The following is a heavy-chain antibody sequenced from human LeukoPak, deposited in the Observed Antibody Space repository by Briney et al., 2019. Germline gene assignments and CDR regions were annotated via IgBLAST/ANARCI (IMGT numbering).Heavy chain of an antibody. CDR1: GGSISSSDYY. V-gene: IGHV4-39*01. CDR3: ARGSTVTSFWDV. D-gene: IGHD4-17*01. Sequence: SETLSLTCTVSGGSISSSDYYWGWIRPPPGKGLEWIGSSYYSGSTYYNPSLKSRLTISVDTSKNQFSLKLSSVTAADTAVYCCARGSTVTSFWDVWGQGTTVTVSS. CDR2: SYYSGST. J-gene: IGHJ6*02.